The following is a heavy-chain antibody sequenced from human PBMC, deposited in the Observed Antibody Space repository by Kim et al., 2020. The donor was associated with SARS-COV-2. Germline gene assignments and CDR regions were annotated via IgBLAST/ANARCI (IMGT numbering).Heavy chain of an antibody. CDR3: AKWDIWGWNYSGMDV. CDR2: VSGSGEIT. J-gene: IGHJ6*02. V-gene: IGHV3-23*01. CDR1: GLTFSSYA. D-gene: IGHD2-15*01. Sequence: GGSLRLSCSASGLTFSSYAMSWVRQAPRKGLEWVSAVSGSGEITYYADSVRGRFTVSRDNSKNTLYLQMNSLRVEDTAVYYCAKWDIWGWNYSGMDVWGQGTTVTVSS.